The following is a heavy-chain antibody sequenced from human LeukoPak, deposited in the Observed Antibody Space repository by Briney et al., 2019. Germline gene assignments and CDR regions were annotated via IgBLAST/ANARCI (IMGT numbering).Heavy chain of an antibody. CDR2: INPNSGGT. D-gene: IGHD4-17*01. CDR1: GYTFIGYY. CDR3: ARDWSMTTLDY. Sequence: ASLKVSFKASGYTFIGYYMHWVRQAPGQGLELMGRINPNSGGTDYAQKFQGRVTMTRYTAISTAYLEFSSLRSDDTAVYYCARDWSMTTLDYWGQGTLVTVSS. J-gene: IGHJ4*02. V-gene: IGHV1-2*06.